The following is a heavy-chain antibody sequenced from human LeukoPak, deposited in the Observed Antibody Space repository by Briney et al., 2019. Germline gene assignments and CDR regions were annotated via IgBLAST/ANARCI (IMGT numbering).Heavy chain of an antibody. D-gene: IGHD3-10*01. CDR2: ISSSGSTI. CDR1: GFTFSSYE. Sequence: GGSLRLSCAASGFTFSSYEMNWVRQAPGKGLEWVSYISSSGSTIYYTDSVKGRFTISRDNAKNSLYLQMNSLRVEDTATYYCAKVAHYYYGSESYYFFEHWGQGTPVTASS. V-gene: IGHV3-48*03. CDR3: AKVAHYYYGSESYYFFEH. J-gene: IGHJ4*02.